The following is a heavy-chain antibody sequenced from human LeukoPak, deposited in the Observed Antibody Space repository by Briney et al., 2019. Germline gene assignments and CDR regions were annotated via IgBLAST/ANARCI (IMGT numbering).Heavy chain of an antibody. Sequence: SETLSLTCAVYGGSFSGYYWSWIRQPPGKGLEWIGEINHSGSTNYNPSLKSRVTISVDTSKSQFSLKLNSVTAADTAVYYCAREGHSGYDSLDYWGQGTLVTVSS. J-gene: IGHJ4*02. CDR1: GGSFSGYY. D-gene: IGHD5-12*01. CDR3: AREGHSGYDSLDY. V-gene: IGHV4-34*01. CDR2: INHSGST.